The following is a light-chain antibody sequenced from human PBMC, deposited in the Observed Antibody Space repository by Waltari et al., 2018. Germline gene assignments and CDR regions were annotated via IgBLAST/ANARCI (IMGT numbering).Light chain of an antibody. CDR1: NIGSKS. J-gene: IGLJ3*02. V-gene: IGLV3-21*04. CDR2: YDS. CDR3: QVWDDVTDSGV. Sequence: YVLTQPPSVSVDPGKTARLTCGGDNIGSKSVNGYPQKPGQAPVLVMFYDSDRPSEIPERFSGSNSGNTATLTISWVEAGDEADYHCQVWDDVTDSGVFGGGTKLTVL.